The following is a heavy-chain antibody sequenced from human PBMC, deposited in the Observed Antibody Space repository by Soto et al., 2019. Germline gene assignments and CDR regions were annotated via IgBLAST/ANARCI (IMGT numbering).Heavy chain of an antibody. CDR3: ARDLSFDRSYYDGKDV. V-gene: IGHV1-69*13. CDR2: IIPIFGTA. Sequence: SVKVSCKASGGTFSSYAISWVRQAPGQRLEWMGGIIPIFGTANYAQKFQGRVTITADESTSTAYMELSSLRSDDTAVYYCARDLSFDRSYYDGKDVWSQGTTVTVSS. J-gene: IGHJ6*02. CDR1: GGTFSSYA. D-gene: IGHD3-10*01.